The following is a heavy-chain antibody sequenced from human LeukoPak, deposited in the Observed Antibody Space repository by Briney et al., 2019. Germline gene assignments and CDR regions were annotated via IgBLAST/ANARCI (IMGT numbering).Heavy chain of an antibody. Sequence: SETLSLTCTVSGGSISPYYWSWIRQPPGKGLEWIGYIYYSGSGGTNHNPSLKSRVTISVDTSKNQFSLNLSSMTAADTAVYYCARHAVYAGSGWSFDYWGQGTLVTVSS. J-gene: IGHJ4*02. V-gene: IGHV4-59*08. CDR3: ARHAVYAGSGWSFDY. CDR1: GGSISPYY. CDR2: IYYSGSGGT. D-gene: IGHD6-19*01.